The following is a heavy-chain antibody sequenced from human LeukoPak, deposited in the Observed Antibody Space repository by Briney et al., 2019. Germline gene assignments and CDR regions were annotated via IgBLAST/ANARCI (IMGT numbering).Heavy chain of an antibody. Sequence: GGSLRLSCAASGFTFSSYIMNWVRQAPGKGLEWVSYISTTSSTIYYAGSVKGRFTISRDNAKSSLYLQMNSLRAEDTAVYYCARQVREWELSFDYWGQGTLVTVSS. V-gene: IGHV3-48*01. D-gene: IGHD1-26*01. CDR2: ISTTSSTI. CDR1: GFTFSSYI. J-gene: IGHJ4*02. CDR3: ARQVREWELSFDY.